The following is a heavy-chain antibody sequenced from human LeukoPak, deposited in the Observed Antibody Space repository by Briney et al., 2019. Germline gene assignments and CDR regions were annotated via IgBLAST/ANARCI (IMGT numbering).Heavy chain of an antibody. V-gene: IGHV4-4*07. J-gene: IGHJ5*02. CDR3: ARVQYNWNDWFDP. CDR1: GGSISSYY. D-gene: IGHD1-20*01. Sequence: SETLSLTRTVAGGSISSYYWSWIRQPAGKGLEWIGRIYTSGSTNYTPSLKSRVTMSVDTSKNQFPLKLSSVTAADTAVYYCARVQYNWNDWFDPWGQGTLVTVSS. CDR2: IYTSGST.